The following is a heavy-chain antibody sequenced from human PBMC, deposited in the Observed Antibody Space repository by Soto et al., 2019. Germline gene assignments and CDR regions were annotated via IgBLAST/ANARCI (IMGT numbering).Heavy chain of an antibody. CDR3: ARIIVVVTALDY. V-gene: IGHV1-3*01. J-gene: IGHJ4*02. CDR1: GYTFTSYA. CDR2: INAGNGNT. Sequence: ASVKVSCKASGYTFTSYAMHWVRQAPGQWLEWMGWINAGNGNTKYSQKFQGRVTITRDTSASTAYMELSSLRSEDTAVYYCARIIVVVTALDYGGQGTLVTVSS. D-gene: IGHD2-21*02.